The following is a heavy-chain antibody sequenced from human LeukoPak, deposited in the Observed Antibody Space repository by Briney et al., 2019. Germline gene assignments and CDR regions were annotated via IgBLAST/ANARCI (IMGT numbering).Heavy chain of an antibody. CDR2: IYPRDGST. V-gene: IGHV1-46*01. Sequence: ASVKVSCKASGYTFTINYIHWVRQAPGQGLEWMGMIYPRDGSTSYAQKFQGRVTVTRDTSTSTVHMELSGLRSEDTAVYYCARDQEGFDYWGQGTLVTVSS. J-gene: IGHJ4*02. CDR1: GYTFTINY. CDR3: ARDQEGFDY.